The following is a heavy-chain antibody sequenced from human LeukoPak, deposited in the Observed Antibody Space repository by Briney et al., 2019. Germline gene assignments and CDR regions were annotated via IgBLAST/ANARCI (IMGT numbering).Heavy chain of an antibody. D-gene: IGHD2-2*01. CDR1: GYTFTSYD. V-gene: IGHV1-8*03. Sequence: ASVKVSCKASGYTFTSYDINWVRQATGQGLEWMGWMNPNSGNTGYAQKFQGRVTITGNTSISTAYMELSSLRSEDTAVYYCARGHILVVPAAGFDAFDIWGQGTMVTVSS. CDR2: MNPNSGNT. CDR3: ARGHILVVPAAGFDAFDI. J-gene: IGHJ3*02.